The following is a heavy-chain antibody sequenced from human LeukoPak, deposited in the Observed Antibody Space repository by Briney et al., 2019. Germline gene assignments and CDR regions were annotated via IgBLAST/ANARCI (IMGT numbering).Heavy chain of an antibody. D-gene: IGHD1-26*01. CDR2: IFYNGNT. V-gene: IGHV4-59*01. CDR1: DGSMSPYY. CDR3: ASSRRSGSYHESYYYYYMDV. J-gene: IGHJ6*03. Sequence: PSETLSLTCTVSDGSMSPYYWSWIRQSPGKGLEWIAYIFYNGNTKYNPSLWSRVTISIDTSRNQVFLNLNSVTAADTAVYYCASSRRSGSYHESYYYYYMDVWGKGTTVTVSS.